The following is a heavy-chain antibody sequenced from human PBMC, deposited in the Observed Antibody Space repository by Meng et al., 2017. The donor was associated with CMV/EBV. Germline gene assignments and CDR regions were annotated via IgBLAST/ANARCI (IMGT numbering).Heavy chain of an antibody. V-gene: IGHV3-9*01. D-gene: IGHD1-26*01. CDR1: GFTFDDYA. CDR3: AKVHPSGGSYYVGPVDY. CDR2: ISWNSGFI. J-gene: IGHJ4*02. Sequence: GGSLRLSCAASGFTFDDYAMHGVRQGPGKGLEWVSGISWNSGFIGYADSVRGRFTISRDNAKSSLYLQMNSLRAEDTALYYCAKVHPSGGSYYVGPVDYWGQGTLVTVSS.